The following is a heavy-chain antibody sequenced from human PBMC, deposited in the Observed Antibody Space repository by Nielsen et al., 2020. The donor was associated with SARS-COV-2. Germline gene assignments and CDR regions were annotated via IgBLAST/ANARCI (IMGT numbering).Heavy chain of an antibody. Sequence: GESLKISCAASGFTFSSYGMHWVRQAPGKGLEWVAFIRYDGSNKYYADSVKGRFTISRDNSKNTLYLQMNSPRAEDTAVYYCAKEGVARIRRVDAFDIWGQGTMVTVSS. V-gene: IGHV3-30*02. D-gene: IGHD2-15*01. CDR1: GFTFSSYG. J-gene: IGHJ3*02. CDR3: AKEGVARIRRVDAFDI. CDR2: IRYDGSNK.